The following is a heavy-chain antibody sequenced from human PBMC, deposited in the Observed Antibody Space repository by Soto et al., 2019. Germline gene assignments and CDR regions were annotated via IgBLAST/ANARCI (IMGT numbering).Heavy chain of an antibody. D-gene: IGHD5-12*01. V-gene: IGHV4-39*01. J-gene: IGHJ1*01. Sequence: QLQLQESGPGLVKPSETLSLTCTVSGGSINSRSYYLGWIRQPPGKGLEWIGSIYYSGNTYYNPSLKSRVTISVDTSKTQFSLKLSSVTAADTAVYYCARHRSSDYVQEYIQYWGLGTLVTVSS. CDR2: IYYSGNT. CDR3: ARHRSSDYVQEYIQY. CDR1: GGSINSRSYY.